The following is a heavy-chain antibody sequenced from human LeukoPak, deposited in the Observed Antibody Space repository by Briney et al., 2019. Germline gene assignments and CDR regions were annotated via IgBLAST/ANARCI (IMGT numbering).Heavy chain of an antibody. CDR1: GFTFSNAW. Sequence: GGSLRLSXAASGFTFSNAWMSWVSQAPGKGLEWVGRIKSKTDGGTTDYAAPVKGRFTISRDDSKNTLYPQMNSLKTEDTAVYYCTTDPSYHYVWGSYRLDFDYWGQGTLVTVSS. CDR2: IKSKTDGGTT. V-gene: IGHV3-15*01. J-gene: IGHJ4*02. D-gene: IGHD3-16*02. CDR3: TTDPSYHYVWGSYRLDFDY.